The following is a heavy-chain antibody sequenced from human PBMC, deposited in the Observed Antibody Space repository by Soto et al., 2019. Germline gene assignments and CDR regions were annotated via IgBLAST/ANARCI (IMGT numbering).Heavy chain of an antibody. CDR2: ISYDGSNK. CDR1: GFTFSSYA. D-gene: IGHD4-17*01. J-gene: IGHJ5*02. V-gene: IGHV3-30-3*01. CDR3: ASGVAEGDYSDPPGP. Sequence: QVQLVESGGGVVQPGRSLRLSCAASGFTFSSYAMHWVRQAPGKGLEWVAVISYDGSNKYYADSVKGRFTISRDNSKNTLYLQMNSLRAEDTAVYYCASGVAEGDYSDPPGPWGQGTLVTVSS.